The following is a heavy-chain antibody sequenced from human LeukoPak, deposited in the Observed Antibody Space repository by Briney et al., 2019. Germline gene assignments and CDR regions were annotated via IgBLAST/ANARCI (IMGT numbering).Heavy chain of an antibody. CDR2: IYYSGST. CDR1: GGSISSGDYY. V-gene: IGHV4-30-4*01. J-gene: IGHJ4*02. CDR3: ASSPLYDSSGYYYGPSSGGGQGANYYFDY. D-gene: IGHD3-22*01. Sequence: PSETLSLTCTVSGGSISSGDYYWSWIRQPPGKGLEWIGYIYYSGSTYYNPSLKSRVTISVDTSKNQFSLKLSSVTAADTAVYYCASSPLYDSSGYYYGPSSGGGQGANYYFDYWGQGTLVTVSS.